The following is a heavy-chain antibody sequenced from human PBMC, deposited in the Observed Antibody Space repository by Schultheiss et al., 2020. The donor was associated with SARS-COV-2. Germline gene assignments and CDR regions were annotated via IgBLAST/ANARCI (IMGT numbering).Heavy chain of an antibody. V-gene: IGHV3-48*01. D-gene: IGHD3-16*01. Sequence: GGSLRLSCAASGFTFSSFWMIWVRQAPGKGLEWVSYISSSGSTIYYVDSVKGRFTISRDNSKNTLYLQMNSLRAEDTAVYYCARESHYVWFDPWGQGTLVTVSS. CDR1: GFTFSSFW. CDR3: ARESHYVWFDP. CDR2: ISSSGSTI. J-gene: IGHJ5*02.